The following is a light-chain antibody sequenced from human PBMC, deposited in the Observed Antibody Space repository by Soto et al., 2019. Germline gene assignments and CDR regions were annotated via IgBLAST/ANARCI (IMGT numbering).Light chain of an antibody. V-gene: IGLV2-14*01. CDR1: SSDVGAYNY. J-gene: IGLJ2*01. Sequence: QSALTQPASVSGSPGQSITISCTGTSSDVGAYNYVSWYQQHPGKTPKLMIYEVTYRPSGVSNRFSGSKSGNTASLTISGLQAEDEAEYYCSSYTSISSVVFGGGTKVTVL. CDR3: SSYTSISSVV. CDR2: EVT.